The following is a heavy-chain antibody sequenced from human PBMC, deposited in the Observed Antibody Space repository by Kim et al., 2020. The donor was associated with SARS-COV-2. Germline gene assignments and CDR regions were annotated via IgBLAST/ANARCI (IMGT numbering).Heavy chain of an antibody. V-gene: IGHV1-2*02. CDR2: IDPKSGST. CDR1: GYTFTGYY. Sequence: ASVKVSCKASGYTFTGYYMHWVRQAPGQGLEWMGWIDPKSGSTEYVQKLHGRVTMTRDTSISTAYMELSSLRSDDTAVYFCARDHCTSPNCYEYHYYGV. D-gene: IGHD2-2*01. J-gene: IGHJ6*01. CDR3: ARDHCTSPNCYEYHYYGV.